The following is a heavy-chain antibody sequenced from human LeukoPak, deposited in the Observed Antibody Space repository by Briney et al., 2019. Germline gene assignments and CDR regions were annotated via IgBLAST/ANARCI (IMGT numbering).Heavy chain of an antibody. Sequence: ASVKVSCKASGYIFFNYGINWVRQAPGQSLEWMGWISPNNGNTDFAQNFQDRVTMTTDASTSTVYMELRSLRSDDTAMYYCARGLPIPSRSWYPFDPWGQGTLVTVSS. CDR3: ARGLPIPSRSWYPFDP. CDR2: ISPNNGNT. V-gene: IGHV1-18*01. CDR1: GYIFFNYG. J-gene: IGHJ5*02. D-gene: IGHD6-13*01.